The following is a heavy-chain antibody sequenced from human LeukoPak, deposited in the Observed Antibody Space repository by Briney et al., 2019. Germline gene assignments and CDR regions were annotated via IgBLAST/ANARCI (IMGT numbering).Heavy chain of an antibody. V-gene: IGHV1-18*01. J-gene: IGHJ6*02. D-gene: IGHD1/OR15-1a*01. CDR2: ISAYNGNT. Sequence: ASVKVPCKASGYTFTSYGISWVRQAPGQGLEWMGWISAYNGNTNYAQKLQGRVTMTTDTSTSTAYMELRSLRSDDTAVYYCAREYNWNNNYYYYGMDVWGQGTTVTVSS. CDR1: GYTFTSYG. CDR3: AREYNWNNNYYYYGMDV.